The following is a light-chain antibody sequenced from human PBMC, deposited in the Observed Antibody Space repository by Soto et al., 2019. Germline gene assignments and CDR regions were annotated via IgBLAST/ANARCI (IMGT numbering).Light chain of an antibody. CDR1: QSVSSN. V-gene: IGKV3-15*01. Sequence: EIGMTQSAATLSVSPGERATLSWWASQSVSSNLAWYQQKHGQAPRLLIYGASTRATGIPARFSGSGYGTEFNLTISRLETEDFAVYYCQQYGGSPITFGQGTRLEIK. J-gene: IGKJ5*01. CDR2: GAS. CDR3: QQYGGSPIT.